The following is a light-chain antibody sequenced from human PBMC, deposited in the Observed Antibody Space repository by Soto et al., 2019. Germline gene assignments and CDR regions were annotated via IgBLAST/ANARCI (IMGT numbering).Light chain of an antibody. Sequence: ALTQPASVSGSPGQSITISCTGTSSDVGGYNYVSWYQRHPGKAPKLMIYDVSNRPSGVSNRFSGSKSGNTASLTISGLQAEDEADYYCSSYTSSSTLVFGGGTKVTVL. CDR3: SSYTSSSTLV. J-gene: IGLJ2*01. CDR2: DVS. CDR1: SSDVGGYNY. V-gene: IGLV2-14*01.